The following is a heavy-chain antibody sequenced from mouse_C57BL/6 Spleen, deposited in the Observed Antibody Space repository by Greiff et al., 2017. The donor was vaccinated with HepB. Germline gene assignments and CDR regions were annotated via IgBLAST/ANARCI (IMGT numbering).Heavy chain of an antibody. Sequence: QVQLQQPGAELVKPGASVKLSCKASGYTFTSYWMHWVKQRPGQGLEWIGMIHPNSGSTNYNEKFKSKATLTVDKSSSTAYMQLSSLTSEDAAVYYCAKDYRNLWYFDVWGTGTTVTVSS. CDR1: GYTFTSYW. CDR3: AKDYRNLWYFDV. D-gene: IGHD2-1*01. J-gene: IGHJ1*03. CDR2: IHPNSGST. V-gene: IGHV1-64*01.